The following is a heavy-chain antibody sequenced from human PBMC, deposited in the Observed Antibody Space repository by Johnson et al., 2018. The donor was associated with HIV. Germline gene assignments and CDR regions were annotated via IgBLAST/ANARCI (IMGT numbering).Heavy chain of an antibody. CDR3: AKGENDYGDYGLDAFDI. D-gene: IGHD4-17*01. J-gene: IGHJ3*02. CDR2: IKQDGSEK. Sequence: VQLVESGGGVVQPGGSLRLSCAASGFTFSNYWMTWVRQAPGKGLEWVANIKQDGSEKDYADSVKGRFTISRDNSKNTLYLQMNSLRAEDTAVYYCAKGENDYGDYGLDAFDIWGQGTMVTVSS. V-gene: IGHV3-7*02. CDR1: GFTFSNYW.